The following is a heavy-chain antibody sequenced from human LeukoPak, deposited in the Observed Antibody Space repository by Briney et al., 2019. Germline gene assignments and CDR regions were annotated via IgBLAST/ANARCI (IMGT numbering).Heavy chain of an antibody. D-gene: IGHD2-15*01. V-gene: IGHV1-69*01. CDR1: GGTFIKYT. CDR2: ITPLFGTA. Sequence: SVKVSCKASGGTFIKYTISWVRQRPGQGLEWMGGITPLFGTANYAQKFQGRVTITADESASTAYMELSSLRSEDTAVYYCARDSSDIRSPIAHWGQGTLVTVSS. J-gene: IGHJ1*01. CDR3: ARDSSDIRSPIAH.